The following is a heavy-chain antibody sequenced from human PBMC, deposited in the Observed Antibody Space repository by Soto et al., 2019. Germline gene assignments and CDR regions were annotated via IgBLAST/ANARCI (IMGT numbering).Heavy chain of an antibody. V-gene: IGHV3-30-3*01. J-gene: IGHJ4*02. CDR1: GFTFSSYA. CDR3: ARGFSGSYLGLSL. D-gene: IGHD1-26*01. CDR2: ISYDGSNK. Sequence: QSGGSLRLSCAASGFTFSSYAMHWVRQAPGKGLEWVAVISYDGSNKYYADSVKGRFTISRDNSKNTLYLQMNSLRAEDTAVYYCARGFSGSYLGLSLWGQGTLVTVS.